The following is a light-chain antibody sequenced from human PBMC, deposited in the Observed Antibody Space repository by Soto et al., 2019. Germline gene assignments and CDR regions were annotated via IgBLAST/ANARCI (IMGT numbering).Light chain of an antibody. CDR3: VAWDDSLNGWV. CDR2: SNN. J-gene: IGLJ3*02. Sequence: QSVLTQPPSASGTPGQRVTISCSGSSSNIGSNTVNWYQQLPGTAPKLLIYSNNQRPSGVPDRFSGSKSGTSAPLAISGLQSEDEADYYCVAWDDSLNGWVFGGGTKVTVL. V-gene: IGLV1-44*01. CDR1: SSNIGSNT.